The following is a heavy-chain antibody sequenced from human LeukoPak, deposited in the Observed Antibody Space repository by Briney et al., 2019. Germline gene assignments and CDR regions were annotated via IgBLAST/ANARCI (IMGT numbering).Heavy chain of an antibody. V-gene: IGHV1-2*02. J-gene: IGHJ4*02. Sequence: GASVKVSCKASGYTFTGYYMHWVRQAPGQGLEWMGWINPNSGGTNYAQKFQGRVTMTRDTSISTAYMELSRRRSDDTAVYYCARDLTIIELPVEGFDYWGQGTLVTVSS. CDR3: ARDLTIIELPVEGFDY. CDR1: GYTFTGYY. D-gene: IGHD5-24*01. CDR2: INPNSGGT.